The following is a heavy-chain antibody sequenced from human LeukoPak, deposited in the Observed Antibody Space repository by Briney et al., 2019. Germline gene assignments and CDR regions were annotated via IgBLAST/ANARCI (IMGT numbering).Heavy chain of an antibody. CDR1: GFTFDDYA. J-gene: IGHJ4*02. D-gene: IGHD3-10*01. Sequence: GGSLRLSCAASGFTFDDYAMFWVRQPPGKGLEWVSGISWNSGSIGYADSVKGRFTISRDNAKNSLYLQMNSLRAEDTALYFCAKALRSGSYPPTHWGQGTLVTVSS. V-gene: IGHV3-9*01. CDR2: ISWNSGSI. CDR3: AKALRSGSYPPTH.